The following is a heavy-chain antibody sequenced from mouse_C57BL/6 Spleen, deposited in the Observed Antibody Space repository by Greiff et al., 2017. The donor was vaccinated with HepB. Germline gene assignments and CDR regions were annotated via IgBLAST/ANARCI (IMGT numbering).Heavy chain of an antibody. V-gene: IGHV1-82*01. D-gene: IGHD1-1*01. CDR2: IYPGDGDT. Sequence: QVQLQQSGPELVKPGASVKISCKASGYAFSSSWMNWVKQRPGKGLEWIGRIYPGDGDTNYNGKFKGKATLTADKSSSTAYMQLSSLTSEDSAVYFCARPGAVGYFDYLGQGTTLTVSS. CDR1: GYAFSSSW. J-gene: IGHJ2*01. CDR3: ARPGAVGYFDY.